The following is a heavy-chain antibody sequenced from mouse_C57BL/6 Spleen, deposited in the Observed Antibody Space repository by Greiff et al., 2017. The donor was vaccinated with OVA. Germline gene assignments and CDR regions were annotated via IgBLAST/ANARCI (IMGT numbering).Heavy chain of an antibody. CDR1: GFNIKDDY. V-gene: IGHV14-4*01. CDR3: TTGKVYY. CDR2: IDPENGDT. Sequence: VQLQQSGAELVRPGASVKLSCTASGFNIKDDYMHWVKQRPEQGLEWIGWIDPENGDTEYASKFQGKATITADTSSNTAYLQLSSLTSEDTAVYYCTTGKVYYRGQGTTLTVSS. J-gene: IGHJ2*01.